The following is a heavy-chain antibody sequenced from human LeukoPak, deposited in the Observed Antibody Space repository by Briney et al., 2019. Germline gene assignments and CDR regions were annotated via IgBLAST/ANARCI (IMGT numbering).Heavy chain of an antibody. Sequence: PSETLSLTCTVSGGSISSGSYYWSWIRQPAGKGLEWIGRIYTSGSTNYNPSLKSRVTISVDTSKYQFSLKLSSVTAADTAVYYCASGSYYFDYWGQGTLVTVSS. CDR3: ASGSYYFDY. V-gene: IGHV4-61*02. J-gene: IGHJ4*02. CDR2: IYTSGST. CDR1: GGSISSGSYY. D-gene: IGHD2-2*03.